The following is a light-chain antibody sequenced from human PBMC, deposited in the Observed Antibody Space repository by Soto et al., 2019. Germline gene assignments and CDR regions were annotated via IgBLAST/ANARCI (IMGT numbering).Light chain of an antibody. V-gene: IGLV2-14*01. CDR3: SSFTSNSSVV. CDR2: EVS. J-gene: IGLJ2*01. CDR1: SSDVGGYNY. Sequence: QSALTQPASVSGSPGQSITISCTGTSSDVGGYNYVSWYQHHPGKAPKLIIYEVSNRPSGVSNRFSASKSGNTASLTISGLQAEDEADYYCSSFTSNSSVVFGGGTKLTVL.